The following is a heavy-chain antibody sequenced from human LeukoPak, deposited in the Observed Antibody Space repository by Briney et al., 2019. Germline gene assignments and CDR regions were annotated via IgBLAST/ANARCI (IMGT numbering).Heavy chain of an antibody. Sequence: SETLSLTCTVSGGSISSYYWSWIRQPPGKGLEWIGYIYYSGSTNYNPSLKSRVTISVDTSKNQFSLKLSSVTAADTAVYYCARSDYGDYCDAFDIWGQGTMVTVSS. V-gene: IGHV4-59*01. CDR2: IYYSGST. CDR1: GGSISSYY. CDR3: ARSDYGDYCDAFDI. J-gene: IGHJ3*02. D-gene: IGHD4-17*01.